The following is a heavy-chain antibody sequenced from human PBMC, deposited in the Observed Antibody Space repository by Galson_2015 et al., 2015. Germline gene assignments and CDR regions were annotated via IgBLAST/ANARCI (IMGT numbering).Heavy chain of an antibody. CDR2: ISKSGSDT. V-gene: IGHV3-23*01. D-gene: IGHD2-2*01. J-gene: IGHJ5*02. Sequence: SLRLSCAASGFTFSNYVMSWLRQAPGKGLERVSSISKSGSDTFDADSVKGRFTISRDNSKSTLYLRMDSLRAEDTALYYCAKELGYCGSASCLNWFDPWGQGTLVTVSS. CDR1: GFTFSNYV. CDR3: AKELGYCGSASCLNWFDP.